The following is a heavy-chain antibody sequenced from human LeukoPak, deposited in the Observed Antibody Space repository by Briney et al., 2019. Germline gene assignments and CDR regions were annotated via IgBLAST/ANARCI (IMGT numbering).Heavy chain of an antibody. CDR3: ARDRDGPQLWLRGVFSNWFDP. CDR2: INHSGST. J-gene: IGHJ5*02. Sequence: SETLSLTCAVYGGSFSGYYWSWIRQPPGKGLEWIGEINHSGSTNYNPSLKSRVTISVDTSKNQFSLKLSSVTAADTAVYYCARDRDGPQLWLRGVFSNWFDPWGQGTLVTVSS. CDR1: GGSFSGYY. V-gene: IGHV4-34*01. D-gene: IGHD5-18*01.